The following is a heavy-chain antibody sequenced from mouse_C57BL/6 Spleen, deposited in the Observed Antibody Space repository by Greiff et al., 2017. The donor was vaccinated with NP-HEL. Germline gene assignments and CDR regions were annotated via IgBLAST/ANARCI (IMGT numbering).Heavy chain of an antibody. CDR3: AIYDYDGGWYFDV. J-gene: IGHJ1*03. Sequence: EVKVVESGGGLVKPGGSLKLSCAASGFTFSDYGMHWVRQAPEKGLEWVAYISSGSSTIYYADTVKGRFTISRDNAKNTLFLQMTSLRSEDTAMYYCAIYDYDGGWYFDVWGTGTTVTVSS. D-gene: IGHD2-4*01. CDR2: ISSGSSTI. V-gene: IGHV5-17*01. CDR1: GFTFSDYG.